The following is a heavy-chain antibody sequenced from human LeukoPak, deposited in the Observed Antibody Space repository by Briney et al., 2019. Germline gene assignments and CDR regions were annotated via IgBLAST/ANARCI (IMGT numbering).Heavy chain of an antibody. CDR1: GFTFSTYW. CDR3: ARHFPGYDSSGYYPDY. CDR2: IYYSGST. Sequence: GSLRLSCTASGFTFSTYWMSWVRQAPGKGLEWIGSIYYSGSTYYNPSLKSRVTISVDTSKNQFSLKLSSVTAADTAVYYCARHFPGYDSSGYYPDYWGQGTLVTVSS. V-gene: IGHV4-39*01. D-gene: IGHD3-22*01. J-gene: IGHJ4*02.